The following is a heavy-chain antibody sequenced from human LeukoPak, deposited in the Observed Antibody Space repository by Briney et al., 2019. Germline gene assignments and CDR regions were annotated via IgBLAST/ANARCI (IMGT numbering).Heavy chain of an antibody. V-gene: IGHV3-23*01. Sequence: SGGTLRLSCAASGFTFSRYGMNWVRQTPGKGLEWVSAISGSGDRTYHADSVTGRFTISRDNSKNMLYLQMNSLRAEDTAVYYCARDGGSSWYFDYWGQGTLVTVSS. D-gene: IGHD6-13*01. CDR1: GFTFSRYG. CDR2: ISGSGDRT. J-gene: IGHJ4*02. CDR3: ARDGGSSWYFDY.